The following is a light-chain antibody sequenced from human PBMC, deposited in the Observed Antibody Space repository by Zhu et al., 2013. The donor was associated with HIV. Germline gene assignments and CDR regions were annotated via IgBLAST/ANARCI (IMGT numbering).Light chain of an antibody. V-gene: IGLV2-14*01. J-gene: IGLJ2*01. CDR3: NSHRSGTTLVL. CDR1: SSDVGGYNY. CDR2: EVS. Sequence: QSALTQPASVSASPGQSITISCTGTSSDVGGYNYVSWYQHHPGKAPKVMIYEVSNRPSGVSNRFSGSKSGNTASLTISGLQDDDEAEYYCNSHRSGTTLVLFGGGTKVTVL.